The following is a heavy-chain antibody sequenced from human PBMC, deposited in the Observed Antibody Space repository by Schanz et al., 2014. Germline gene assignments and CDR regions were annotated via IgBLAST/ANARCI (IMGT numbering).Heavy chain of an antibody. CDR1: GFTFSRYW. V-gene: IGHV3-21*01. D-gene: IGHD2-8*01. CDR2: ISSSSSYI. J-gene: IGHJ4*02. Sequence: EVQLVESGGGLVQPGGSLRLSCAASGFTFSRYWMTWVRQAPGKGLEWVSSISSSSSYIYYADSVKGRFTISRDNAKNSLYLQMNSLRAEDTALYYCARDVLGMQGYYFDYWGQGTLVIVSS. CDR3: ARDVLGMQGYYFDY.